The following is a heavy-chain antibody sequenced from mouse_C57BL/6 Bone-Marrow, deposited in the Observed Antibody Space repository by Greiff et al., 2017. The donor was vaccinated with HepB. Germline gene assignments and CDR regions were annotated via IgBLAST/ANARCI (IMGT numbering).Heavy chain of an antibody. CDR3: ARPPYYGSRYWYFDV. D-gene: IGHD1-1*01. V-gene: IGHV1-52*01. CDR2: IDPSDSET. Sequence: QVQLQQSGAELVRPGSSVKLSCKASGYTFTSYWMHWVKQRPIQGLEWIGNIDPSDSETHYNQKFKDKATLTVDKSSSTAYMQRSSLTSEDSAVYYCARPPYYGSRYWYFDVWGTGTTVTVSS. J-gene: IGHJ1*03. CDR1: GYTFTSYW.